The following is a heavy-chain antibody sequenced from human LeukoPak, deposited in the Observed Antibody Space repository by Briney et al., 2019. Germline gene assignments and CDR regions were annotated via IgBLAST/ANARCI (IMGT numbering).Heavy chain of an antibody. V-gene: IGHV1-69*02. Sequence: SVKVSCKASGGTFSSYTISWVRQAPGQGLEWMGRIIPILGIANYAQKFQGRVTITADKSTSTAYMELSSLRSEDTAVYYCAVLRFLEWLFEIFDYWGQGTLVTVSS. D-gene: IGHD3-3*01. J-gene: IGHJ4*02. CDR3: AVLRFLEWLFEIFDY. CDR1: GGTFSSYT. CDR2: IIPILGIA.